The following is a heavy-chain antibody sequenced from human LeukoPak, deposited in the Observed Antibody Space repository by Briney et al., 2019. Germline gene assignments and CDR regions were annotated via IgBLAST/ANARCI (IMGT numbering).Heavy chain of an antibody. CDR1: GYTFTSYD. V-gene: IGHV1-8*01. J-gene: IGHJ6*03. D-gene: IGHD6-13*01. CDR3: ARAYSCSGPYYYYMDV. CDR2: MNPNSGNT. Sequence: ASVKVSCKASGYTFTSYDINWVRQATGQGLEWMGWMNPNSGNTGYAQKFQGRVTMTRNTSISTAYMELSSLRSEDTAVYYCARAYSCSGPYYYYMDVWGKGTTVTVSS.